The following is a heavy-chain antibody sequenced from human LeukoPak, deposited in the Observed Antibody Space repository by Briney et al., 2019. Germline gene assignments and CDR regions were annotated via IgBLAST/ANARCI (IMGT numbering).Heavy chain of an antibody. V-gene: IGHV4-34*01. Sequence: SETLSLTCAVYGGSFSGYYWSWIRQPPGKGLEWIGEINHSGSTNYNPSLKSRVTISVDTSKNQSSLKLSSVTAADTAVYYCARGTGYPLIGWGQGTLVTVSS. CDR3: ARGTGYPLIG. CDR1: GGSFSGYY. J-gene: IGHJ4*02. CDR2: INHSGST. D-gene: IGHD3-22*01.